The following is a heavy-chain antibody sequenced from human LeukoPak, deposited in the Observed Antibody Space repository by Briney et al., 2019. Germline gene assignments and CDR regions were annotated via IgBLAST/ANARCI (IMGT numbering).Heavy chain of an antibody. Sequence: PGGSLRLPCAASGFTFSSYAMSWVRQAPGKGLEWVSAISGSGGSTYYADSVKGRFTISRDSSKNTLYLQMNSLRAEDTAVYYCAKEGLYDYSNYYFDYWGQGTLVTVSS. D-gene: IGHD4-11*01. V-gene: IGHV3-23*01. CDR3: AKEGLYDYSNYYFDY. CDR1: GFTFSSYA. J-gene: IGHJ4*02. CDR2: ISGSGGST.